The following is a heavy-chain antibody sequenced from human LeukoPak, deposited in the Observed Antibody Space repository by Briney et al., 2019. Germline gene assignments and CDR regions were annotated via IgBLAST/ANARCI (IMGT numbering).Heavy chain of an antibody. CDR3: ARVRNLRNWFDP. CDR2: INHSGST. CDR1: GGSFSGYY. V-gene: IGHV4-34*01. Sequence: SATLSLTCAVYGGSFSGYYWSWIRQPPGKGLEWIGEINHSGSTNYNPSLKSRVTISVDTSKNQFSLKLSSVTAADAAVYYCARVRNLRNWFDPWGQGTLVTVPS. J-gene: IGHJ5*02.